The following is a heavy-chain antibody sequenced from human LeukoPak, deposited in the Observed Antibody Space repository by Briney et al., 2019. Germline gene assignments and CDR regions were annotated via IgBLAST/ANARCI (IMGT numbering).Heavy chain of an antibody. D-gene: IGHD6-13*01. V-gene: IGHV1-46*01. CDR2: INPSGGST. CDR1: GYTFTSYY. Sequence: GASVKVSCKASGYTFTSYYMHWVRQAPGQGLEWMGIINPSGGSTSYAQKFQGRVTMTRDTSTSTVYMELSSLRSEDTAVYYCASGRGIAAAGKVSGWFDPWGQGTLVTVSS. J-gene: IGHJ5*02. CDR3: ASGRGIAAAGKVSGWFDP.